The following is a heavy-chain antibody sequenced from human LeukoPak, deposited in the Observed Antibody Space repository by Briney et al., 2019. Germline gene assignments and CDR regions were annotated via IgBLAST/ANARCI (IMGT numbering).Heavy chain of an antibody. CDR1: GFTFSSYW. Sequence: GGSLRLSCAASGFTFSSYWMSWVRQAPGKGLEWVSVIYSGGSTYYADSVKGRFTISRHNSKNTLYLQMNSLRAEDTAVYYCARGLGDEYDYCGQGTLVTVSS. CDR2: IYSGGST. J-gene: IGHJ4*02. D-gene: IGHD3-16*01. CDR3: ARGLGDEYDY. V-gene: IGHV3-53*04.